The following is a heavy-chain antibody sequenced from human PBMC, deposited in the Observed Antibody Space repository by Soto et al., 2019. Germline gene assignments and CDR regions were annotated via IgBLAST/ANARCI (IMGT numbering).Heavy chain of an antibody. Sequence: QVQLVQSGAEVKKPGSSVKVSCKASGGTFSSYAISWVRQAPGQGLEWMGGIIPIFGTANYAQKFQGRVTITADESTSTGYMELSRLRSEVTAVYYCAREDGDYPDYYYGMDVWGQGSTVTVS. CDR3: AREDGDYPDYYYGMDV. D-gene: IGHD4-17*01. V-gene: IGHV1-69*01. J-gene: IGHJ6*02. CDR2: IIPIFGTA. CDR1: GGTFSSYA.